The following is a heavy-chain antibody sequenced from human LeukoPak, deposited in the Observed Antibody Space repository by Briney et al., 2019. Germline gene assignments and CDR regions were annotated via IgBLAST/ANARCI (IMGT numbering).Heavy chain of an antibody. CDR3: ARGITGTPDAFDI. CDR1: GYTFTSYG. D-gene: IGHD1-20*01. CDR2: ISAYNGNT. V-gene: IGHV1-18*01. J-gene: IGHJ3*02. Sequence: GASVKVSCKASGYTFTSYGISWVRQAPGQGLEWMGWISAYNGNTNYAQKFQGRVTITADESTSTTYMELSSLRSEDTAVYYCARGITGTPDAFDIWGQGTMVTVSS.